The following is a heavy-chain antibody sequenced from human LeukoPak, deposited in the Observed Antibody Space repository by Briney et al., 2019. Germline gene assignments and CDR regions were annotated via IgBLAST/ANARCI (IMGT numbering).Heavy chain of an antibody. CDR1: GFTFSSYE. CDR2: ISISGSTI. J-gene: IGHJ4*02. Sequence: GGSLRLSCAASGFTFSSYEMNWVRQAPGKGLEWLSCISISGSTIYYADSVKGRFTISRDNAKNSLYLQMNSLRAEDTAVYYCVRGSGGDSWGQGTLVTVSS. V-gene: IGHV3-48*03. CDR3: VRGSGGDS. D-gene: IGHD3-3*01.